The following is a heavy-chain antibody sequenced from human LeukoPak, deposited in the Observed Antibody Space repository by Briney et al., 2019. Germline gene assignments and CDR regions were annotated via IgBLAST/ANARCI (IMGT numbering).Heavy chain of an antibody. J-gene: IGHJ4*02. CDR2: ISSSSSNK. Sequence: PGGSLRLSCAASGFTFNTYSIDWVRQAPGKGLEWVSSISSSSSNKFYADSVKGRFTISRDNAKNSLYLQMNSLRAEDTAVYYCAREVPSGSYDYWGQGTLVTVSS. CDR1: GFTFNTYS. V-gene: IGHV3-21*01. D-gene: IGHD1-26*01. CDR3: AREVPSGSYDY.